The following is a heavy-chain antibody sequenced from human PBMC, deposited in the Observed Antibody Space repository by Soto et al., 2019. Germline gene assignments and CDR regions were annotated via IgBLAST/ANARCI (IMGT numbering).Heavy chain of an antibody. J-gene: IGHJ4*02. CDR1: GGSISSGDYY. CDR3: ARERGYRWLRSPAHLVVKGYYFDY. D-gene: IGHD5-12*01. V-gene: IGHV4-30-4*01. CDR2: IYYSGST. Sequence: SETLSLTCTVSGGSISSGDYYWSWIRQPPGKGLEWIGYIYYSGSTYYNPSLKSRVTISVDTSKNQFSLKLSSVTAADTAVYYCARERGYRWLRSPAHLVVKGYYFDYWGQGTLVTVS.